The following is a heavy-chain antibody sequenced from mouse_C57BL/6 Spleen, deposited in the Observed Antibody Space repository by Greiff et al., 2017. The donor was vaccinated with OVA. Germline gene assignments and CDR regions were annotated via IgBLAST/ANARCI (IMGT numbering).Heavy chain of an antibody. Sequence: QVQLQQPGAELVKPGASVKLSCTASGYTFTSYWITWVKQRPGQGLEWIGDIYPGSGGTKYNEKFKGTATLTVDTSSSTAYMQLSSLTSEDSAVYYCASFYYYGSSPWFAYWGQGTLVTVSA. V-gene: IGHV1-55*01. J-gene: IGHJ3*01. D-gene: IGHD1-1*01. CDR1: GYTFTSYW. CDR2: IYPGSGGT. CDR3: ASFYYYGSSPWFAY.